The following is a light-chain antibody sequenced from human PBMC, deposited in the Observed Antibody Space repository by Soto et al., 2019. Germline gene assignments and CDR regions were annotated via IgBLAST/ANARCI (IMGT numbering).Light chain of an antibody. CDR3: PQYNKWPLFT. CDR2: GAS. V-gene: IGKV3-15*01. CDR1: QTVGTN. J-gene: IGKJ3*01. Sequence: EVVLTQSPATLSVSPGERATLSCRASQTVGTNLAWYQQRPGQAPRLLIYGASTRATGIPARFSGSGSGSEFTLTISSLQSDDFAVYYCPQYNKWPLFTFGPGTRLDNK.